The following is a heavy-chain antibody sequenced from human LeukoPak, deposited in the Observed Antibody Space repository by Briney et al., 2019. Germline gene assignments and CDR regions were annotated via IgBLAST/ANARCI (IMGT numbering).Heavy chain of an antibody. D-gene: IGHD6-19*01. V-gene: IGHV2-70*11. CDR2: IDWDDDK. CDR3: ARTRDGISRGWPPFDY. Sequence: SGPTLVNPTQTLTLTCTFSGFSLSTNGMCVSWIRQPPGKALEWLARIDWDDDKYYSTSLKTRLTISKDTSKNQVVLTMTNMDPVDTATYYCARTRDGISRGWPPFDYWGQGTLVTVSS. J-gene: IGHJ4*02. CDR1: GFSLSTNGMC.